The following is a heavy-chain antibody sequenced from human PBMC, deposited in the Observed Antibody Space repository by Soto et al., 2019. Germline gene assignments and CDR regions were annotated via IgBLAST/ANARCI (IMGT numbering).Heavy chain of an antibody. CDR1: GFIFSNYW. V-gene: IGHV3-74*01. J-gene: IGHJ4*02. D-gene: IGHD1-26*01. CDR3: ARGGSYGDY. CDR2: IDTDGSNT. Sequence: EVQLVESGGGLVQPGGSLRLSCDASGFIFSNYWVYWVRQTPGKGLVWVSRIDTDGSNTNYGDSVKGRFTIFRDNAKNTLYLQMNSLTVEDTAVYYCARGGSYGDYWGQGTLVTVSS.